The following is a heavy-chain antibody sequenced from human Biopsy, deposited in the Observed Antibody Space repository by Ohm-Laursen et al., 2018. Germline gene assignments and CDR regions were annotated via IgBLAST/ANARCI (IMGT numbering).Heavy chain of an antibody. D-gene: IGHD5-12*01. Sequence: SDTLSLTCAVYGGSFSGYYWSWIRQPPGKGLEWIGEINHRGSTNYNPSLKRRATLSADSSNSQFSLRLTSVTAADTAIYYCARGSGYFKLDVWCQGTTVTVSS. CDR2: INHRGST. V-gene: IGHV4-34*01. J-gene: IGHJ6*02. CDR3: ARGSGYFKLDV. CDR1: GGSFSGYY.